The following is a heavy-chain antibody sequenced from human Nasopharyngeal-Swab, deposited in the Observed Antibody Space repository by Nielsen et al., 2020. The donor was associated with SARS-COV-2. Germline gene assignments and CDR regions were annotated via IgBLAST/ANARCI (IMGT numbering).Heavy chain of an antibody. Sequence: GESLKISCTASGFTFSSYAMSLVRQAPGKGLEWVSEISGSGGSTYYAESVKGRFTISRDNSKNTLYLQMSSLRAEDTAIYYCAKDLGVESPLWFDYWGQGTLLTVSS. D-gene: IGHD4-23*01. CDR3: AKDLGVESPLWFDY. CDR2: ISGSGGST. V-gene: IGHV3-23*01. CDR1: GFTFSSYA. J-gene: IGHJ4*02.